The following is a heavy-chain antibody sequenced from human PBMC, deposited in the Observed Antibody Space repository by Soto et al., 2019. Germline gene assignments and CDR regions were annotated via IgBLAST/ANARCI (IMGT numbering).Heavy chain of an antibody. Sequence: SETLSLTCTVSGGSISSSSYYWDWIRQPPGKGLEWIGNIYYSGSIYYNPSLKSRVTISVDTSKNQFSLKLSSVTAADTAVYYCARGMTTVTTYDYWGQGTLVTVS. D-gene: IGHD4-4*01. CDR2: IYYSGSI. CDR1: GGSISSSSYY. J-gene: IGHJ4*02. CDR3: ARGMTTVTTYDY. V-gene: IGHV4-39*01.